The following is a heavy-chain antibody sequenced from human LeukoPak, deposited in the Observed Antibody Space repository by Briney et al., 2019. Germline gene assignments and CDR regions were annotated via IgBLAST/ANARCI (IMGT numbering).Heavy chain of an antibody. J-gene: IGHJ4*02. CDR2: IYHSGST. D-gene: IGHD3-22*01. CDR3: ARESKYYYEGGTYFYSTVSDY. V-gene: IGHV4-38-2*02. Sequence: SETLSLTCTVSGYSISSGYYWGWIRQPPGKGLEWIGSIYHSGSTHYNPSLKSRVTISVDTSKNQFSLKLSSVTAADTAFYYCARESKYYYEGGTYFYSTVSDYWGQGTLVTVSS. CDR1: GYSISSGYY.